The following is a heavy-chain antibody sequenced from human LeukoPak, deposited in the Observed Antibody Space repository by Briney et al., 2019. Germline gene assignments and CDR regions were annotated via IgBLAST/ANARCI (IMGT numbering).Heavy chain of an antibody. Sequence: SVNVSCKASGGTFISYAISWVRQAPGQGLEWMGGIIPIFGTANYAQKFQGRVTITADESTSTPYMELSSLRSEDTAVYYCARGHYGDYPYYSYGMDVWGKGTTVTVPS. CDR2: IIPIFGTA. V-gene: IGHV1-69*01. CDR1: GGTFISYA. D-gene: IGHD4-17*01. CDR3: ARGHYGDYPYYSYGMDV. J-gene: IGHJ6*04.